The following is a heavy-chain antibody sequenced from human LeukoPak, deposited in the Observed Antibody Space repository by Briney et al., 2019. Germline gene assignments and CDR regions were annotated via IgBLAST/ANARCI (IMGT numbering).Heavy chain of an antibody. CDR1: GFTFSSYS. V-gene: IGHV3-21*01. J-gene: IGHJ4*02. D-gene: IGHD3-9*01. CDR2: ISSSSSYI. Sequence: GGSLRLSCAVSGFTFSSYSMNWVRQAPGKGLEWVSSISSSSSYIYYADSVKGRFTISRDNAKNSLYLQMNSLRAEDTAVYYCARAQVIDWLIDYWGQGTLVTVSS. CDR3: ARAQVIDWLIDY.